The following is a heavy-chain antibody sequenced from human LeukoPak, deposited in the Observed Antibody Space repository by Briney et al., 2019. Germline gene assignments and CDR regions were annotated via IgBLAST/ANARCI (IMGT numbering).Heavy chain of an antibody. CDR2: INGGGDAT. CDR1: GFTFNNNA. Sequence: GGSLRLSCATSGFTFNNNAMTWVRQAPGKGLEWVSAINGGGDATEYADSVKGRFTISRDNSKNTLYLQMNSLRPEDTAVYYCARCTASCYANAFDVWGQGTLLTVSS. CDR3: ARCTASCYANAFDV. D-gene: IGHD2-2*01. J-gene: IGHJ3*01. V-gene: IGHV3-23*01.